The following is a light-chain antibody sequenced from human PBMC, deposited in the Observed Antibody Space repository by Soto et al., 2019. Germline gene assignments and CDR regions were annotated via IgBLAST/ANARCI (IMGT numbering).Light chain of an antibody. CDR3: QRYGSTPYT. CDR1: QGISDY. CDR2: AAS. Sequence: DIQMTQSPSSLSASIGDRITITCRASQGISDYLAWYQQKPGKVPNLLIYAASTLQSGVTSRFSGSGSGTDFTLSIRSLQSEDVATYYFQRYGSTPYTFGPGTKVDIK. J-gene: IGKJ3*01. V-gene: IGKV1-27*01.